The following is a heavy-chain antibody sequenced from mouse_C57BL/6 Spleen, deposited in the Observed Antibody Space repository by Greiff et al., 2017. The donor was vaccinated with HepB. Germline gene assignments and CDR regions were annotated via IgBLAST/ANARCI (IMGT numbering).Heavy chain of an antibody. CDR3: ATNREAMDY. CDR1: GYTFTDYN. J-gene: IGHJ4*01. Sequence: LVEPGASVKIPCKASGYTFTDYNMDWVKQSHGKSLEWIGDINPNNGGTIYNQKFKGKATLTVDKSSSTAYMELRSLTSEDTAVYYCATNREAMDYWGQGTSVTVSS. V-gene: IGHV1-18*01. CDR2: INPNNGGT.